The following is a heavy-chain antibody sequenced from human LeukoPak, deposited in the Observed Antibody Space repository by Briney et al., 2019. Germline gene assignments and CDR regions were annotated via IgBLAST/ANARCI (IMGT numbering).Heavy chain of an antibody. Sequence: GRSLRLSCAASGFTFSSYGMHWVRQAPGKGLEWVAVIWYDGSNKYYADSVKGRFTISRDNSKNTLYLQMNSLRAEDTAVYYCARDVGEGLYYFDYWGQGTLVTVSS. D-gene: IGHD3-10*01. J-gene: IGHJ4*02. CDR3: ARDVGEGLYYFDY. CDR2: IWYDGSNK. CDR1: GFTFSSYG. V-gene: IGHV3-33*01.